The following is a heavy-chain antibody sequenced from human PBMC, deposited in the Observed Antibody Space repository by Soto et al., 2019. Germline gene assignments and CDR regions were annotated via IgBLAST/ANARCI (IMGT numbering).Heavy chain of an antibody. J-gene: IGHJ4*02. Sequence: QVQLVESGGGVVQPGRSLRLSCAATGFTFSSYAMHWVRQAPGKGLEWVAVISYDGSNKYYADSVKGRFTISRDNSKNTLYLQMNSLRAEDTAVYYCARDAWDLYYFDYWGQGTLVTVSS. D-gene: IGHD1-26*01. CDR2: ISYDGSNK. CDR1: GFTFSSYA. V-gene: IGHV3-30-3*01. CDR3: ARDAWDLYYFDY.